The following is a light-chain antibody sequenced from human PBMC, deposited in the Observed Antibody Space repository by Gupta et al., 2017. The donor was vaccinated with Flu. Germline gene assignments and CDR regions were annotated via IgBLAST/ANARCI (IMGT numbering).Light chain of an antibody. J-gene: IGKJ1*01. V-gene: IGKV3-15*01. Sequence: EIVMTQPPATLSVSTGERATLSCRASQSVSSNLAWYQQKPGQAPRLLIYGASTRATGIPARFSGSGSGTEFTLTISSLQSEDFAVYYCQQYNNWPQAFGQGTKVEIK. CDR3: QQYNNWPQA. CDR2: GAS. CDR1: QSVSSN.